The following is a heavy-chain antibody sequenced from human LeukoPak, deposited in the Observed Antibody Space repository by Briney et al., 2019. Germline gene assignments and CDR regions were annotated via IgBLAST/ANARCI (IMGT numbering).Heavy chain of an antibody. CDR3: ARDYDYGDYPGY. J-gene: IGHJ4*02. CDR2: IWYDGSNK. CDR1: GFTFSRHG. Sequence: PGGSLRLSCTASGFTFSRHGMHWVRQAPGKGLAWVAVIWYDGSNKYYADSVKGRFTISRDNAKNSLYLQMNSLRAEDTALYYCARDYDYGDYPGYWGQGTLVTVSS. D-gene: IGHD4-17*01. V-gene: IGHV3-33*01.